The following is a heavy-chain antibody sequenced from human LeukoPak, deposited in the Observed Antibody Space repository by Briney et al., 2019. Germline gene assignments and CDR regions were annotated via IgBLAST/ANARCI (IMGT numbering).Heavy chain of an antibody. CDR2: INPSGGST. D-gene: IGHD3-22*01. Sequence: GASVKVSCKASGYTFTSYYMHWVRQAPGQGLEWMGIINPSGGSTSYAQKFQGRVTMTRDTSTSTVYMELSSLRSEDSAVYYCARDRQDYYDSSGYYFGYWGQGTLVTVSS. CDR3: ARDRQDYYDSSGYYFGY. V-gene: IGHV1-46*01. J-gene: IGHJ4*02. CDR1: GYTFTSYY.